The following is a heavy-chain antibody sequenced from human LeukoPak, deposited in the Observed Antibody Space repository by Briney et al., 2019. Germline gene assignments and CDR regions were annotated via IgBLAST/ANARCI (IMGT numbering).Heavy chain of an antibody. D-gene: IGHD1-26*01. CDR1: GYSISSGHF. V-gene: IGHV4-38-2*01. CDR2: IFHSGIT. Sequence: PSDTLSLTCVVSGYSISSGHFWGWIRQPPGKGLVWMGDIFHSGITSYSPSLKSRVTISVDTPKNQSSLKWNSVTAADTAVYYGARGRYPDYWGQGTLVTVSS. CDR3: ARGRYPDY. J-gene: IGHJ4*02.